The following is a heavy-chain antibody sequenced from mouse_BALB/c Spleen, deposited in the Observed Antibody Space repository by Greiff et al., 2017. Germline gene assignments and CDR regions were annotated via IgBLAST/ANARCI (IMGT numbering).Heavy chain of an antibody. Sequence: VQLQQSGAGLARPGASVKMSCKASGYTFTSYTMHWVKQRPGQGLEWIGYINPSSGYTNYNQKFKDKATLTADKSSSTAYMQLSSLTSEDSAVYYCARGGTTGRLAYWGQGTLVTVSA. J-gene: IGHJ3*01. CDR2: INPSSGYT. CDR1: GYTFTSYT. D-gene: IGHD1-1*01. CDR3: ARGGTTGRLAY. V-gene: IGHV1-4*01.